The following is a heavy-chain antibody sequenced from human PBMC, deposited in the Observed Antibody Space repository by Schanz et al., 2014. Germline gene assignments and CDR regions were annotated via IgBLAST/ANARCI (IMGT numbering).Heavy chain of an antibody. J-gene: IGHJ4*02. D-gene: IGHD3-3*01. V-gene: IGHV3-30*19. CDR2: ISSDGFNK. CDR3: ARPIYDLWSGSFDY. CDR1: GFTFNNYG. Sequence: QVQLVESGGGVVRPGRSLRLSCAASGFTFNNYGMHWVRQAPGKGLEWEAVISSDGFNKFYADSVKGRFTISRDNSKNTLYLQMNSLRAEDTAVYYCARPIYDLWSGSFDYWGQGTLVTVSS.